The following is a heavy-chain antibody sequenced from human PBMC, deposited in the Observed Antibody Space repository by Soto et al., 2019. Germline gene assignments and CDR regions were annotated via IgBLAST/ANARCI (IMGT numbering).Heavy chain of an antibody. D-gene: IGHD3-10*01. CDR3: ARGFTSGSMSLDY. J-gene: IGHJ4*02. Sequence: TLSLTCPASGGSVSNGEYYGSWIRQPPGKGLEWIGYIYYSGSTYYNPSLKSRVTISVDTSKNQFSLKLSSVTAADTAVYYCARGFTSGSMSLDYCGQGPLVTVSA. V-gene: IGHV4-30-4*01. CDR1: GGSVSNGEYY. CDR2: IYYSGST.